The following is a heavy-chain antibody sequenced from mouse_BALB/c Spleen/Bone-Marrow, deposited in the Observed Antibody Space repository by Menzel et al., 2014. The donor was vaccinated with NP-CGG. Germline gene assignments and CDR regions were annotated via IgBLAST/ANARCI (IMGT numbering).Heavy chain of an antibody. J-gene: IGHJ1*01. Sequence: DVQLQESGAELVKLGASVKLSCTASGLNIKDTYMHWVKQRPEQGLEWIGRIDPANGNTKYDPKFQGKATITADTSSNTAHLQLNSLTSEDTAVYYCASYRYGWYFDVWGAWTPFPFSS. D-gene: IGHD2-12*01. V-gene: IGHV14-3*02. CDR2: IDPANGNT. CDR1: GLNIKDTY. CDR3: ASYRYGWYFDV.